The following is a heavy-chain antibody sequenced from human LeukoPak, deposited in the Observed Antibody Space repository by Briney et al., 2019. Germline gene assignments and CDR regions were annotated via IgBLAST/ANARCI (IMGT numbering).Heavy chain of an antibody. V-gene: IGHV3-7*03. Sequence: GGSLRLSCVASGFTFSSNSMTWVRQAPGKGLEWVANIIPDGSEKHYVDSVKGRFTISRDNAKNSLYLEMNSLRAEDTAVYYCARHSSGYYLFDKWGQGTLVTVSS. J-gene: IGHJ4*02. CDR3: ARHSSGYYLFDK. D-gene: IGHD3-3*01. CDR1: GFTFSSNS. CDR2: IIPDGSEK.